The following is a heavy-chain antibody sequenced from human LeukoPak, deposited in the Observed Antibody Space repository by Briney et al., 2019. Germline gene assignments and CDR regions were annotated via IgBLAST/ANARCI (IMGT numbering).Heavy chain of an antibody. Sequence: PGGSLRLSCSASGFTFSNAWMGSVRQTPGRGLGRVGRIKSKTDGGTTDYAARVKGRFTISRNDSKNTLYLQMNSLKTEDTAVYYWTTEDCSGCSCHLDYWGQGTLVTVSS. CDR2: IKSKTDGGTT. CDR1: GFTFSNAW. D-gene: IGHD2-15*01. J-gene: IGHJ4*02. V-gene: IGHV3-15*01. CDR3: TTEDCSGCSCHLDY.